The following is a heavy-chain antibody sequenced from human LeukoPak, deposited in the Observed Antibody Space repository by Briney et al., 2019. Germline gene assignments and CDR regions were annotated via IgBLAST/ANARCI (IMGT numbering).Heavy chain of an antibody. CDR3: TTDPYSIPGYFDY. CDR2: IKQDGREK. V-gene: IGHV3-7*01. J-gene: IGHJ4*02. Sequence: GSLRLSCAASGFTFSSYWMSWVRQAPGKGLEWVANIKQDGREKYCVDSVKGRFTISRDNAKNSLYLQINSLRAEDTAVYYCTTDPYSIPGYFDYWGQGTLVTVSS. D-gene: IGHD6-13*01. CDR1: GFTFSSYW.